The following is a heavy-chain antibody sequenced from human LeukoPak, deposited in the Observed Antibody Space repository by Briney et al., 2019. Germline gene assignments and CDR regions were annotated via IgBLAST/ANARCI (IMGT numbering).Heavy chain of an antibody. CDR2: IWYDGKNK. D-gene: IGHD5-24*01. Sequence: GGSLRLSCAASGFSFSTYGLHWVRQAPGKGLEWVAVIWYDGKNKYYADSVKGRFTISRDNSKNTLYLQMNSLRAEDTAVYYCARDGYTSSFLDYWGQGTLVTVSS. CDR3: ARDGYTSSFLDY. V-gene: IGHV3-33*01. CDR1: GFSFSTYG. J-gene: IGHJ4*02.